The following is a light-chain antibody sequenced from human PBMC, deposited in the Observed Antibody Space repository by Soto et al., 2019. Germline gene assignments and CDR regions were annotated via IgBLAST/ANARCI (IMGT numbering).Light chain of an antibody. CDR2: QGS. CDR1: SNDVGHYDL. CDR3: CSYAGTSTYV. Sequence: QSVLTQPASVSGSPGQSITISCTGTSNDVGHYDLVSWYQQYPGKAPKLMIYQGSKRPSGVPDRFSGSTSGNTASLTISGLQTEDEADYYCCSYAGTSTYVFGVGTQLTVL. J-gene: IGLJ7*01. V-gene: IGLV2-23*01.